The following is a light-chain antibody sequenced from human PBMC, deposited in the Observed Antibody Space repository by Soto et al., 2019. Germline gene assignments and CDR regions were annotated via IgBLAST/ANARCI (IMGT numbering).Light chain of an antibody. CDR2: DNN. CDR1: SSNIGAGYD. CDR3: QSYDSSLTDSRV. Sequence: QSVLTQPPSLSGAPGQRVIISCTGSSSNIGAGYDVHWYQQLPGAAPQLLIFDNNYRPSGVPDRFSGSKSGTSAYLAITGLQFEDEAHYSCQSYDSSLTDSRVFGGGPSSRP. V-gene: IGLV1-40*01. J-gene: IGLJ3*02.